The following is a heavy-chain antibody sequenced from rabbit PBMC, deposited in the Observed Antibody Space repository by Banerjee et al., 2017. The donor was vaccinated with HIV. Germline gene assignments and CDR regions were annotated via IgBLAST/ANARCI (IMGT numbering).Heavy chain of an antibody. V-gene: IGHV1S45*01. CDR1: GFDFSSYT. Sequence: QEQLEESGGDLVKPEGSLTLTCTASGFDFSSYTMSWVRQAPGKGPEWIACIDTSRGSTYYASWAKGRFTISKTSSITVTLQMTSLTAADTATYFCARDYNYAWGLWGPGTLVTVS. CDR3: ARDYNYAWGL. CDR2: IDTSRGST. J-gene: IGHJ4*01. D-gene: IGHD6-1*01.